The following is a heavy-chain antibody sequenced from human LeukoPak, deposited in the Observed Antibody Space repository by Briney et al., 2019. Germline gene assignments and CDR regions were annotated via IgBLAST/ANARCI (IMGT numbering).Heavy chain of an antibody. Sequence: ASVKVSCKASGYTFTGYYMHWMRQAPGQGLEWMGWINPNSGGTNYAQKFQGRVTMTRDTSISTAYMELSRLRSDNTAVYYCARDHMPYYDSSGYYSTWGQGTLVTVSS. D-gene: IGHD3-22*01. CDR3: ARDHMPYYDSSGYYST. J-gene: IGHJ5*02. CDR1: GYTFTGYY. V-gene: IGHV1-2*02. CDR2: INPNSGGT.